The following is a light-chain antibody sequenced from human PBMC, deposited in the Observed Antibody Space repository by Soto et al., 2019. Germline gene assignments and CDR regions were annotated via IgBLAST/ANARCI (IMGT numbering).Light chain of an antibody. CDR3: SSYTSSNTVI. CDR2: DVS. Sequence: QSALTQPASVSGSPGQSITLSCTGTSRDVGGYKYVSWYQQNPGKAPKLMIYDVSNRPSGVSNRFSGSKSGNTASLTISGLQAEDEDDYYCSSYTSSNTVIFGGGTKVTVL. V-gene: IGLV2-14*03. J-gene: IGLJ2*01. CDR1: SRDVGGYKY.